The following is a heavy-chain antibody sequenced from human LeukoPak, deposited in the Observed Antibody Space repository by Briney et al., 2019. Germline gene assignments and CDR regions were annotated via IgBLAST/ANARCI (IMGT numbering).Heavy chain of an antibody. V-gene: IGHV1-69*01. D-gene: IGHD2-15*01. CDR2: XIPIFGTA. Sequence: RXGXIPIFGTANYAQKFQGRVTITADESTSTAYMELSSLRSEDTAVYYCASQYCSGGSCYHRFDYWGQGTLVTVSS. J-gene: IGHJ4*02. CDR3: ASQYCSGGSCYHRFDY.